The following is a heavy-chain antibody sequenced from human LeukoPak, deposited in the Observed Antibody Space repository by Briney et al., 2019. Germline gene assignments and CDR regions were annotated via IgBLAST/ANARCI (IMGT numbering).Heavy chain of an antibody. Sequence: PSQTLSLTCTVSGGSISSGGYYWSWIRQHPGKGLEWIGYIYYSGSTCYNPSLKSRVTISVDTSKNQFSLKLSSVTAADTAVYYCARGPDSSSSNWFDPWGQGTLVTVSS. CDR2: IYYSGST. CDR3: ARGPDSSSSNWFDP. CDR1: GGSISSGGYY. J-gene: IGHJ5*02. V-gene: IGHV4-31*03. D-gene: IGHD6-6*01.